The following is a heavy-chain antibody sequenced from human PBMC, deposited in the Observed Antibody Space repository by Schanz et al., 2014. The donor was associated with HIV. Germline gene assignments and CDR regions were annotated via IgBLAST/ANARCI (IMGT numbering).Heavy chain of an antibody. CDR2: MSHDEFSK. V-gene: IGHV3-30*09. CDR3: AREGESSGRAGLFDL. CDR1: GLTFSSSL. J-gene: IGHJ3*01. Sequence: QVQLVESGGGVVQPRRSLRLSCTASGLTFSSSLMHWVRQAPGKGLEWVAGMSHDEFSKYFADSVKGRFAISREDSKNTVHLQMDSLRPEDTAVYYCAREGESSGRAGLFDLWGQGAMVTVSS. D-gene: IGHD6-19*01.